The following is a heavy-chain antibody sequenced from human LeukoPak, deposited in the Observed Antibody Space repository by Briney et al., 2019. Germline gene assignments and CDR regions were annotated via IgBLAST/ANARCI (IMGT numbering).Heavy chain of an antibody. V-gene: IGHV4-59*01. CDR3: ARDPRADGSSGYHYGMDV. J-gene: IGHJ6*02. CDR1: GGSISSYY. Sequence: SETLSLTCTVSGGSISSYYWSWIRQPPGKGLEWIGYIYYSGSTNYNPSLKSRVTISVDTSKNQFSLKLSSVTAADTAVYYCARDPRADGSSGYHYGMDVWGQGTTVTVSS. D-gene: IGHD6-6*01. CDR2: IYYSGST.